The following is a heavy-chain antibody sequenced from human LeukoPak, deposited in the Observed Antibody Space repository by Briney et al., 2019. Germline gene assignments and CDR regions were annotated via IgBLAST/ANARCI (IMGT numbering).Heavy chain of an antibody. J-gene: IGHJ6*02. V-gene: IGHV3-21*01. CDR3: ARVASTIFGVVTPLMDV. Sequence: GGSLRLSCAASGFTFSSYSMTWVRQAPGKGLEWVSSISSSSSYIYYADSVKGRFTISRDNAKNSLYLQMNSLRAEDTAVYYCARVASTIFGVVTPLMDVWGQGTTVTVSS. D-gene: IGHD3-3*01. CDR2: ISSSSSYI. CDR1: GFTFSSYS.